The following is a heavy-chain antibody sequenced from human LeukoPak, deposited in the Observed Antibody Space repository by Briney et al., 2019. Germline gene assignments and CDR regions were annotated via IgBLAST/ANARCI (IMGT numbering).Heavy chain of an antibody. CDR3: ARDRNTNWFDP. V-gene: IGHV4-4*07. J-gene: IGHJ5*02. CDR2: VHSGGST. Sequence: PSETLSLTCTVSGGSINSYFFWNRIRQPGGKGLEWIGRVHSGGSTNYNPSLKSRVSMSVDTSKNQISLKMTSLTAADTAVYYCARDRNTNWFDPWGQGTLVTVSS. CDR1: GGSINSYF.